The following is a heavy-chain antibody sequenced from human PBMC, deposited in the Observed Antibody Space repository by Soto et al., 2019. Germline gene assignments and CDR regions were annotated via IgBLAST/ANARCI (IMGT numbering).Heavy chain of an antibody. V-gene: IGHV4-39*01. CDR1: GGSISSSSYY. Sequence: PSETLSLTCTVSGGSISSSSYYWGWIRQPPGKGLEWIGSIYYSGSTYYNPSLKSRVTISVDTSKNQFSLKLSSVTAADTAVYYCERILYCSSTRCYTTWWFDTWGQGTLVTVSS. CDR2: IYYSGST. D-gene: IGHD2-2*02. CDR3: ERILYCSSTRCYTTWWFDT. J-gene: IGHJ5*02.